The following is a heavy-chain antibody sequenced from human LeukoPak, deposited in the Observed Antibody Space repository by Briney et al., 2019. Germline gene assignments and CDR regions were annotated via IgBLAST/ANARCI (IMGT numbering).Heavy chain of an antibody. J-gene: IGHJ4*02. V-gene: IGHV1-18*01. Sequence: GASVTVSCKGSGYTFSKYGVSWGRQAAGQGLGWMGWISAYNGKTNYAQQLQGRVTMTTDTSTSTAYMELRSLRSDDTAVYYCARQVDSTMALPDYWGQGTLVTVSS. CDR2: ISAYNGKT. CDR1: GYTFSKYG. CDR3: ARQVDSTMALPDY. D-gene: IGHD3-10*01.